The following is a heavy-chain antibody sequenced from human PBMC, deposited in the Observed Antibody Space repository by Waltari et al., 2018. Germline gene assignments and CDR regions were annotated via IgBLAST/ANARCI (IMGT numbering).Heavy chain of an antibody. CDR2: ISLEGSYK. CDR1: GFTFRNYW. CDR3: VRDGLGAGWTRLDV. Sequence: DVQLVESGGGLVQPGGSLRLSCTASGFTFRNYWMHWVRQTPDKGLVWVFRISLEGSYKAYADTARGRFTISRDNARNTLYLQRDRLRVEDAATYFCVRDGLGAGWTRLDVWGQGTTVTVSS. D-gene: IGHD3-10*01. V-gene: IGHV3-74*01. J-gene: IGHJ6*02.